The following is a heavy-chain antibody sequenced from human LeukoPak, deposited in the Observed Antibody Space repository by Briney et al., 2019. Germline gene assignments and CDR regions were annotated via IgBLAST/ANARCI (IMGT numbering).Heavy chain of an antibody. CDR2: IYYSGST. CDR3: ARRRRGSSNVDY. CDR1: GDSISNSDYY. V-gene: IGHV4-39*01. J-gene: IGHJ4*02. Sequence: SETLSLTCIVSGDSISNSDYYWSWIRQPPGKGLGWIGCIYYSGSTYYNPSLKSRVTISIDTSKNQFSLKVTSVTAADTAVYYCARRRRGSSNVDYWGQGILVTVSS. D-gene: IGHD3-10*01.